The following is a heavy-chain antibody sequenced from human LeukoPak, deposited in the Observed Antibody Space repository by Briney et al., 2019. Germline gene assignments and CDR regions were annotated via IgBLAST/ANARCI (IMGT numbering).Heavy chain of an antibody. CDR2: ISGSGGRS. D-gene: IGHD3-16*01. V-gene: IGHV3-23*01. CDR1: GITLSNYG. J-gene: IGHJ4*02. CDR3: AKRGVVIRVMLIGFHKEAYYFDS. Sequence: PGGSLRLSCAVSGITLSNYGMSWVRQAPGKGLEWVAGISGSGGRSNYADSVKGRFTISRDNPKNTLYLRMNSLRAEDTAVYFCAKRGVVIRVMLIGFHKEAYYFDSWGQGALVTVSS.